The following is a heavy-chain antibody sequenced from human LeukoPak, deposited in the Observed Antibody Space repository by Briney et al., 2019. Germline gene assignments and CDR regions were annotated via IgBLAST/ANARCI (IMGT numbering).Heavy chain of an antibody. J-gene: IGHJ4*02. CDR2: IYTSGIT. Sequence: SETLSLTCTVSGGPINSGDYYWSWIRQPAGKPLEWIGRIYTSGITIYKSSLESRVTISIDTSKNRFSLKLNSVTASDTAVYYCARLVDRLMFDYWGQGTQVTVSS. CDR3: ARLVDRLMFDY. D-gene: IGHD2-21*02. V-gene: IGHV4-61*02. CDR1: GGPINSGDYY.